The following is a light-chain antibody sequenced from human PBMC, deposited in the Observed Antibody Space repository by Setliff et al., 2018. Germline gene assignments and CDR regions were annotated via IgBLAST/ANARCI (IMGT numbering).Light chain of an antibody. CDR3: LSYTSKTTHAL. V-gene: IGLV2-14*02. CDR2: EVT. J-gene: IGLJ2*01. CDR1: SSDVGSYDL. Sequence: QSVLTQPASVSGSPRQSITISCTGTSSDVGSYDLVSWYQQHPGKAPKLMIYEVTKRPSGVSDRFSGSKSGNTASLTISGLQAEDEADYYCLSYTSKTTHALFAGGTKVTVL.